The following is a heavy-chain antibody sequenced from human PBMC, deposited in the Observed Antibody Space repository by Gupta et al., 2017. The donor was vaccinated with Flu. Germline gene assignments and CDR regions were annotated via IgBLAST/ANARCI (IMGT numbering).Heavy chain of an antibody. D-gene: IGHD3-22*01. CDR1: GYTFTSYG. CDR2: ISAYNGNT. Sequence: QVQLVQSGAEVKKPGASVKVSCKASGYTFTSYGISWVRQAPGQGLEWMGWISAYNGNTNYAQKLQGRVTMTTDTSTSTAYIELRSLRSDDTAVYYCARDDYYDSSGCHYFDYWGQGTLVTVSS. J-gene: IGHJ4*02. V-gene: IGHV1-18*01. CDR3: ARDDYYDSSGCHYFDY.